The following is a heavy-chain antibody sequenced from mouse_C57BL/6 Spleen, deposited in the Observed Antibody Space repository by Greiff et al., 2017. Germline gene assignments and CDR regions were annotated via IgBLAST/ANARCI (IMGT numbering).Heavy chain of an antibody. D-gene: IGHD4-1*01. J-gene: IGHJ3*01. CDR3: ARFLWDVGFAY. CDR2: IRNKANGYTT. Sequence: DVMLVESGGGLVQPGGSLSLSCAASGFTFTDYYMSWVRQPPGKALEWLGFIRNKANGYTTEYSASVKGRFTISSDNSQSILYLQMNALRAEDSATYYCARFLWDVGFAYWGQGTLVTVSA. CDR1: GFTFTDYY. V-gene: IGHV7-3*01.